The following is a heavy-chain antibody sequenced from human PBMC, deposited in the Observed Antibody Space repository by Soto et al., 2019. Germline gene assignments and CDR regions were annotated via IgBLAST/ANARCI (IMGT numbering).Heavy chain of an antibody. CDR1: DYSFTSGYY. CDR3: TLMLYAGTLIFDY. J-gene: IGHJ4*02. Sequence: SETLSLTCSVSDYSFTSGYYWGWIQQGLGKGRECIRTIFHSGSTYYNPSHKSLVTMTLDTSKNQFSLMMTSVTAADTAMYYCTLMLYAGTLIFDYWGQGTLVTVSS. D-gene: IGHD2-8*01. CDR2: IFHSGST. V-gene: IGHV4-38-2*02.